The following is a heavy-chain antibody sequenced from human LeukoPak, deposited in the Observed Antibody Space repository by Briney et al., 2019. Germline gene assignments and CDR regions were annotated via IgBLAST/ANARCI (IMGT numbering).Heavy chain of an antibody. CDR3: AKTRYCHATSCPLDY. V-gene: IGHV3-23*01. D-gene: IGHD2-2*01. Sequence: GGSLRLSCVASGFTFSAYAMSWVRQAPGKGLEWVSSISSGGGTTYYADSVSGRFTISRDNSQNAVFLQINSLRAEDTAVYYCAKTRYCHATSCPLDYWGQGILVTVSS. CDR1: GFTFSAYA. J-gene: IGHJ4*02. CDR2: ISSGGGTT.